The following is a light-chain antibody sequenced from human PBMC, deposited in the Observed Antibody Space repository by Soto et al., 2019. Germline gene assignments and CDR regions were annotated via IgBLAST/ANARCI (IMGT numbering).Light chain of an antibody. J-gene: IGKJ2*01. CDR1: QAIKDD. CDR2: RSS. Sequence: AIQMTQSPSSLSASVGARVNITCRASQAIKDDLVWYQQRPGKAPKLLVYRSSRLQNGVPSRFSGSGSGTDFTLTISSLQHEDFATYYCLQDYNYPYTFGQGTKLEI. CDR3: LQDYNYPYT. V-gene: IGKV1-6*01.